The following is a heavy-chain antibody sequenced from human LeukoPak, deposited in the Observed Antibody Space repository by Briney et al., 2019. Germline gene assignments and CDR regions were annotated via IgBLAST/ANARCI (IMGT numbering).Heavy chain of an antibody. CDR2: ISSRTSDT. V-gene: IGHV3-11*06. J-gene: IGHJ4*02. D-gene: IGHD1-1*01. CDR3: TRVGSSGSVDY. CDR1: GFSFSDYY. Sequence: PGGSPRLSCAASGFSFSDYYMSWIRQAPGKGLEWVSYISSRTSDTNYVDSVKGRFTISRDNAKNSLFLQMNSLRAEDTAVYYCTRVGSSGSVDYWGQGTLVTVSS.